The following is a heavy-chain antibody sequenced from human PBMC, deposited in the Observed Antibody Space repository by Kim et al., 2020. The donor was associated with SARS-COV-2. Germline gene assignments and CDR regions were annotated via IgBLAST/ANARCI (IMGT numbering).Heavy chain of an antibody. V-gene: IGHV3-9*01. CDR2: ISWNSGSI. CDR1: GFTFDDYA. Sequence: LSLTCAASGFTFDDYAMHWVRQAPGKGLEWVSGISWNSGSIGYADSVKGRFTISRDNAKNSLYLQMNSLRAEDTALYYCAKASIAVAGALDYWGQGTLVTVSS. CDR3: AKASIAVAGALDY. D-gene: IGHD6-19*01. J-gene: IGHJ4*02.